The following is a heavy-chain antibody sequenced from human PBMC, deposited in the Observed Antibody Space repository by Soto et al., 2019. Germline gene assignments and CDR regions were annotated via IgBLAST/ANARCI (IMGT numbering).Heavy chain of an antibody. Sequence: QVPLVESGGGVVQPGRSLRLSCAASGFTFSSYGMHWVRQAPGKGLEWVAVIWYDGSNKFYVDSVKGRFTISRDNSKNTLYLQMNSLRAEDTAVYYCARVTDSSGWYWAFDIWGQGTMVTVSS. CDR1: GFTFSSYG. V-gene: IGHV3-33*01. J-gene: IGHJ3*02. CDR3: ARVTDSSGWYWAFDI. CDR2: IWYDGSNK. D-gene: IGHD6-19*01.